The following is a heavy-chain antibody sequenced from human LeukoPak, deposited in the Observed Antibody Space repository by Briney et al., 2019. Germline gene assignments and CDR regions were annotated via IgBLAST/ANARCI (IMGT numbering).Heavy chain of an antibody. CDR1: GGSISSYY. Sequence: SETLSLTCTVSGGSISSYYWSWIRQPPGKGLEWIGYIYYSGSTNYNPSLKSRVTISVDTSKNQFSLKLSSVTAADTAVYYCARVHPLMIVVVVAARGDWYFDLWGRGTLVTVSS. CDR3: ARVHPLMIVVVVAARGDWYFDL. D-gene: IGHD2-15*01. J-gene: IGHJ2*01. V-gene: IGHV4-59*12. CDR2: IYYSGST.